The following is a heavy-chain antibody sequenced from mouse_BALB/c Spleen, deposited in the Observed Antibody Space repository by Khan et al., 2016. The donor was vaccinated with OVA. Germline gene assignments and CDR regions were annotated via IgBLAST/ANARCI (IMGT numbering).Heavy chain of an antibody. CDR2: ISSTGST. Sequence: EVQLVESGPGLVKPSQSLSLTCTVTGYSITSDYAWNWIRQFPGNKLEWMGSISSTGSTSYNPSLKSRISFTQDTSKNQFFLQLKSVTTEDTATYYCARSLYYSYGYALDCWGRGTSVTVSS. CDR3: ARSLYYSYGYALDC. CDR1: GYSITSDYA. J-gene: IGHJ4*01. V-gene: IGHV3-2*02. D-gene: IGHD2-14*01.